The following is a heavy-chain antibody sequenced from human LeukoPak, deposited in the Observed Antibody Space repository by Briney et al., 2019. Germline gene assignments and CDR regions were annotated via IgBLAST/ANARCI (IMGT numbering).Heavy chain of an antibody. D-gene: IGHD3-16*01. Sequence: TSGSLSLSCAASGFTFSDSAIDWVRQASGKELKWVGRIRGKGYSQPPAYAASVKGRLTISRDDSKSTAYLQMNSLKAEDTAVYSCTVPQRGGNWFDPWGPGTLVTVSS. J-gene: IGHJ5*02. CDR1: GFTFSDSA. V-gene: IGHV3-73*01. CDR2: IRGKGYSQPP. CDR3: TVPQRGGNWFDP.